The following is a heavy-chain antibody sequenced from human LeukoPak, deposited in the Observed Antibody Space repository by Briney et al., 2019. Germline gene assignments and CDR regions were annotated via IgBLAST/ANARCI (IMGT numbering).Heavy chain of an antibody. J-gene: IGHJ4*02. D-gene: IGHD3-3*01. CDR1: GGSISVTPYY. CDR2: IYYSGST. CDR3: ARASTIFGHFAY. V-gene: IGHV4-39*07. Sequence: SETLSLLCAISGGSISVTPYYWGWIRQPQGKGLEWIRSIYYSGSTYYNPSRKSRLTISVDTSKNQFSLKLTTVTAADTAVYYCARASTIFGHFAYWGRGTLVTVSS.